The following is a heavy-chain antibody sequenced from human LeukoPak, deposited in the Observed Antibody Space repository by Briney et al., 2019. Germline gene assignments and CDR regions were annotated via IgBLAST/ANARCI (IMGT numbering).Heavy chain of an antibody. Sequence: SQTLSLTCTVSGGSISSGGYYWSWIRQPPGKGLEWIGEINHSGSTNYNPSLKSRVTISVDTSKNQFSLKLSSVTAADTAVYYCARRPTYYDFWSGYLPSWYFDLWGRGTLVTVSS. D-gene: IGHD3-3*01. V-gene: IGHV4-30-2*01. J-gene: IGHJ2*01. CDR3: ARRPTYYDFWSGYLPSWYFDL. CDR2: INHSGST. CDR1: GGSISSGGYY.